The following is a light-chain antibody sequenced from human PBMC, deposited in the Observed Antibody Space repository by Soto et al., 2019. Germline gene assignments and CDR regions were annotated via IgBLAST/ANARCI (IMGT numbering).Light chain of an antibody. V-gene: IGKV3-11*01. CDR2: SAS. CDR3: QERNRWPRGT. Sequence: EIVMTQSPATLSVSPGERATLSCRASQSVSSNLAWYQQRPGQAPRPLIYSASDRAPCIPARFSGSGSGTDFTLTISSLEPEDFAVYYCQERNRWPRGTFGAGTKVDI. CDR1: QSVSSN. J-gene: IGKJ4*01.